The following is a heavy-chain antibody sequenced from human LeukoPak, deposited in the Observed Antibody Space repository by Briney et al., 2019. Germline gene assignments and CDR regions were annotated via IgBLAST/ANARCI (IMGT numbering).Heavy chain of an antibody. CDR1: GDSVSSNSAA. Sequence: SQTLSLTCAISGDSVSSNSAAWNWIRQSPSRGLEWLGRTYYRSKWYNDYAVSVKSRITINPDTSKNQFSLQLNSVTPEDTAVYYCARDWAYGSGSYPTNYYYYYYMDVWGKGTTVTVSS. CDR3: ARDWAYGSGSYPTNYYYYYYMDV. V-gene: IGHV6-1*01. CDR2: TYYRSKWYN. D-gene: IGHD3-10*01. J-gene: IGHJ6*03.